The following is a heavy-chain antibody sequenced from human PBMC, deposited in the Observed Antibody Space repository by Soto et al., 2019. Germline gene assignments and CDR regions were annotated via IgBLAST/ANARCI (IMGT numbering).Heavy chain of an antibody. V-gene: IGHV3-21*01. J-gene: IGHJ4*02. D-gene: IGHD3-22*01. Sequence: GSLRLSCAASGFTLSGSTMTWVRQAPGRGLEWISSINSASTSVYYADSVRGRFSISRDNARNLLFLQMDSLSGEDTAVYYCTRDLDDSGYLHGRYDYWGPGTLVTVSS. CDR2: INSASTSV. CDR3: TRDLDDSGYLHGRYDY. CDR1: GFTLSGST.